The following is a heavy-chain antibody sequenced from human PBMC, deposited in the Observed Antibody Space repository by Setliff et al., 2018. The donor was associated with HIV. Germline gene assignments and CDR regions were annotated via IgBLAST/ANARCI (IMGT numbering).Heavy chain of an antibody. J-gene: IGHJ5*02. CDR2: IIPMFVTA. Sequence: AASVKVSCKASGGNFRFYAFSWVRQAPGQGLEWMGGIIPMFVTANYAQKFQDRVTITADESTSTAYMELSSLRFEDTAVYYCARAKATRQARPTNCFDPWGQGTLVTVSS. V-gene: IGHV1-69*13. CDR3: ARAKATRQARPTNCFDP. D-gene: IGHD1-1*01. CDR1: GGNFRFYA.